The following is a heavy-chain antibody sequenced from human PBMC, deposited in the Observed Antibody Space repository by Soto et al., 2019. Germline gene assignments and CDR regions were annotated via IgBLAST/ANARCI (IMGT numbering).Heavy chain of an antibody. CDR3: AGDRSNSPDYFDY. D-gene: IGHD4-4*01. V-gene: IGHV4-30-4*01. Sequence: SETLSLTCTVSGGSISRDDYYWTWIRQPPGKGLEWIGYIYYSGRTKYNPSLESRITISIDTAKNHFSLTLSSVSAADTAAYYCAGDRSNSPDYFDYWGQGPLVTVSS. J-gene: IGHJ4*02. CDR1: GGSISRDDYY. CDR2: IYYSGRT.